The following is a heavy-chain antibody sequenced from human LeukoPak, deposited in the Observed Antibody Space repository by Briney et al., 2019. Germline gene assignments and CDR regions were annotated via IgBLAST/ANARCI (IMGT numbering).Heavy chain of an antibody. Sequence: GGSLRLSCAASGFTFSSYGMHWVRQAPGEGLEWVAVISYDGSNKYYADSVKGRFTISRDNSKNTLYLQMNSLRAEDTAVYYCARADEDIVVVPAAIGGDYWGQGTLVTVSS. CDR2: ISYDGSNK. CDR3: ARADEDIVVVPAAIGGDY. D-gene: IGHD2-2*01. J-gene: IGHJ4*02. V-gene: IGHV3-30*03. CDR1: GFTFSSYG.